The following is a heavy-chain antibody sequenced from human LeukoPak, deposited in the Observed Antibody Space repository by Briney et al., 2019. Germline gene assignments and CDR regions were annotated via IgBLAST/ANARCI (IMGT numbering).Heavy chain of an antibody. V-gene: IGHV4-39*01. CDR1: GGSVSISTYY. J-gene: IGHJ4*02. Sequence: PSETLSLTCTVSGGSVSISTYYWGWIRQPPGKGLEWIGNIYYSGSTYYNPSLTSRVTMSVGTSNNQFSLKMHSVTAADTAVYYCARLSKGRFFDYIFDYWGQGTLVTVSS. CDR2: IYYSGST. D-gene: IGHD3-9*01. CDR3: ARLSKGRFFDYIFDY.